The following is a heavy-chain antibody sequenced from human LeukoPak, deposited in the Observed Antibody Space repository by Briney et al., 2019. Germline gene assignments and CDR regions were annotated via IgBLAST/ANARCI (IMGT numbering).Heavy chain of an antibody. D-gene: IGHD2-15*01. Sequence: GGSLRLSCSASGFSFSNYAMHWVRQAPGKGLECISSISSTGGSTYYADSVKGRFTISRNNSKNTLYLQMSSLRAEDTAVYYCVRDTSYCSGGRCFSTYSFDYWGQGTRVTVSS. V-gene: IGHV3-64D*09. CDR2: ISSTGGST. CDR3: VRDTSYCSGGRCFSTYSFDY. CDR1: GFSFSNYA. J-gene: IGHJ4*02.